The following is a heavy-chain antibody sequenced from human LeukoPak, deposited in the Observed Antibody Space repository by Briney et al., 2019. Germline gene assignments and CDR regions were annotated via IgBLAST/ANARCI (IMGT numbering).Heavy chain of an antibody. V-gene: IGHV3-23*01. CDR2: ISGSGGIT. Sequence: PGGSLRLSCAASGFTFSSYAMSWVRQAPGKGLEWVSAISGSGGITYYADSVKGRFTISRDNSKNTLYLQMNRLRAEDTAVYYCAKDGPLGMVRGVGAFDIWGQGTMVTVSS. J-gene: IGHJ3*02. CDR3: AKDGPLGMVRGVGAFDI. D-gene: IGHD3-10*01. CDR1: GFTFSSYA.